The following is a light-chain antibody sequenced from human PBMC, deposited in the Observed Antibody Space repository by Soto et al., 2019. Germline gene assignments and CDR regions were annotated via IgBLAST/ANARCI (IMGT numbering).Light chain of an antibody. Sequence: EIVLTQSPGILFLSPGERASLSCWASQSISSSFLAWYQQKPGQAPRLXIYGASSRATGIPDRFSGTGSETDFTLTISRLEPEDFAVYYCQQYDNSPITFGQGTRLEIK. J-gene: IGKJ5*01. CDR2: GAS. CDR3: QQYDNSPIT. V-gene: IGKV3-20*01. CDR1: QSISSSF.